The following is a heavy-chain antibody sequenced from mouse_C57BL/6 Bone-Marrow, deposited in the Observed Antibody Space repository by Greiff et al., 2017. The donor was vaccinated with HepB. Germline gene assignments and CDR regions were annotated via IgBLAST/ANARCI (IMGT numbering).Heavy chain of an antibody. CDR3: ARGRLLLAWFAY. CDR2: IYPGDGDT. V-gene: IGHV1-80*01. D-gene: IGHD2-3*01. Sequence: QVQLQQSGAELVKPGASVKISCKASGYAFSSYWMNWVKQRPGKGLEWIGQIYPGDGDTNYNGKFKGKATLTADKSSSTAYMQLSSLTSEDSAVYFCARGRLLLAWFAYWGQGTLVTVSA. CDR1: GYAFSSYW. J-gene: IGHJ3*01.